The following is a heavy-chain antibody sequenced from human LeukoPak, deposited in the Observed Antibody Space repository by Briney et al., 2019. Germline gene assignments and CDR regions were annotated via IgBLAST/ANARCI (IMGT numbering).Heavy chain of an antibody. Sequence: SSETLSLTCTVSGFSITSGYYWSWIRQPAGKGLEWIGRIYTSGSTNYNPSLKSRVTISVDTSKNQFSLKLSSVTAADTAVYYCARDLGDYYDSSGYFGAFDIWGQGTMVTVSS. D-gene: IGHD3-22*01. V-gene: IGHV4-61*02. CDR3: ARDLGDYYDSSGYFGAFDI. CDR2: IYTSGST. J-gene: IGHJ3*02. CDR1: GFSITSGYY.